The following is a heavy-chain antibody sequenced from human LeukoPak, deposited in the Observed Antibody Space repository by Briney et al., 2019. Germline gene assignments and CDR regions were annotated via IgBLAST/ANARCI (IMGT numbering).Heavy chain of an antibody. J-gene: IGHJ4*02. CDR2: INPNSGGT. V-gene: IGHV1-2*02. CDR1: GYTFTGYY. D-gene: IGHD6-19*01. CDR3: ARGAWLVDFDY. Sequence: ASVKVSCKASGYTFTGYYLHWVRQAPGQGLEWMGWINPNSGGTNYAQKFQGRVTMTGDTSISTAYMELSRLSSDDTAVYYCARGAWLVDFDYWGQGTLVTVSS.